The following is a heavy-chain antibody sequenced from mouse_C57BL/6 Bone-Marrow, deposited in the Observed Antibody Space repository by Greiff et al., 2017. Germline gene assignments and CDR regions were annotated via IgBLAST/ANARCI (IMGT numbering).Heavy chain of an antibody. D-gene: IGHD1-1*01. CDR2: INPSTGGT. V-gene: IGHV1-42*01. Sequence: EVQLQQSGPELVKPGASVKISCKASGYSFTGYYMNWVKQSPEKSLEWIGEINPSTGGTTYNQKFKAKATLTVDKSSSTAYMQLKSLTSEDSAVSYCARDGSGPWYFDVWGTGTTVTVSS. CDR1: GYSFTGYY. J-gene: IGHJ1*03. CDR3: ARDGSGPWYFDV.